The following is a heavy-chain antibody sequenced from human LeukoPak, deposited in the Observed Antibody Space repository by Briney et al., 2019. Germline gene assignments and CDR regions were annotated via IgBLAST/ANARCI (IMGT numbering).Heavy chain of an antibody. CDR3: ARSYYDILTGYYPFDP. CDR1: GFTFSSYS. J-gene: IGHJ5*02. V-gene: IGHV3-21*04. D-gene: IGHD3-9*01. CDR2: ISSSSSYI. Sequence: PGGSLRLSCAASGFTFSSYSMNWVRQAPGKGLEWVSSISSSSSYIYYADSVKGRFTISRDNAKNSLYLQMNSLRAEDTAVYYCARSYYDILTGYYPFDPWGQGTLVTVSS.